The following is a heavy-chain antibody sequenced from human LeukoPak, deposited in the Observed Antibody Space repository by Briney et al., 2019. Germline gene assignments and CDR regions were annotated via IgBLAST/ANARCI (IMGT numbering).Heavy chain of an antibody. CDR3: ARESGKFDY. CDR1: GLPIGDFA. Sequence: GGSLRLSCVASGLPIGDFAMHWVRQAPGQGLEWVSLISGDGVSTFFTDSVKGRFSISRDNSKNSLFLEMSSLRTEDTSMYYCARESGKFDYWGQGTLVAVSS. CDR2: ISGDGVST. V-gene: IGHV3-43*02. J-gene: IGHJ4*02.